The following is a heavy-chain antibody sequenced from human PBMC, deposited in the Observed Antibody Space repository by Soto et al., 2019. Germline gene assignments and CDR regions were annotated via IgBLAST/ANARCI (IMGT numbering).Heavy chain of an antibody. CDR3: TTDSGSSPDY. J-gene: IGHJ4*02. V-gene: IGHV3-15*01. D-gene: IGHD6-13*01. CDR1: GFSVSNAW. CDR2: IKSKTDGGTT. Sequence: GGALRLSCAASGFSVSNAWMSWVRQAPGKGQEWVGRIKSKTDGGTTDYAAPVKGRFTISRDDSKNTLYLQMNSLKTEPTAVYYCTTDSGSSPDYWGQGTLVTVSS.